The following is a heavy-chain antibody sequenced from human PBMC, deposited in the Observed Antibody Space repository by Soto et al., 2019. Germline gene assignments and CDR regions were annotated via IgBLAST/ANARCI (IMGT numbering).Heavy chain of an antibody. CDR3: AREEWYLLKAIDY. J-gene: IGHJ4*02. CDR1: GFTFTTYG. D-gene: IGHD3-3*01. CDR2: VSAYNGNT. Sequence: QVQLVQSGAEVKKPGASVKVSSKASGFTFTTYGISWVRQAPGQGLEWMGWVSAYNGNTNYAQNLQGRVTMTTDTSTSTAYMELRSLRSDDTAMYYCAREEWYLLKAIDYWGQGTLVTVSS. V-gene: IGHV1-18*01.